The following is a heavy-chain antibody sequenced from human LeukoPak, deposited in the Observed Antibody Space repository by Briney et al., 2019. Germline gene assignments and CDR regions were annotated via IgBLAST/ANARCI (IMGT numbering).Heavy chain of an antibody. CDR1: GGSFSGYY. D-gene: IGHD1-14*01. CDR2: INHSGST. V-gene: IGHV4-34*01. CDR3: ARGSSSNSNHYYMDV. Sequence: PSETLSLTCAVHGGSFSGYYWSWIRQPPGKGLEWIGEINHSGSTNYNPSLKSRVTISVDTSKNQFSLKLSSVTAADTSVYYCARGSSSNSNHYYMDVWGKGTTVTVSS. J-gene: IGHJ6*03.